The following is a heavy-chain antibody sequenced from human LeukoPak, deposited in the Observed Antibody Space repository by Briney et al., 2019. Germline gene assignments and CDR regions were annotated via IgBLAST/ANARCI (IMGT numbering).Heavy chain of an antibody. CDR1: GFTFSSYS. CDR2: ISSSSSYI. J-gene: IGHJ5*02. Sequence: GGSLRLSCAASGFTFSSYSMNWVRQAPGKGLEWVSSISSSSSYIYYADSVKGRFTISRDNAKNSLYLQMNSLRAEDTAVYYCARDPVAGTVVWFDPWGQGALVTVSS. V-gene: IGHV3-21*01. CDR3: ARDPVAGTVVWFDP. D-gene: IGHD6-19*01.